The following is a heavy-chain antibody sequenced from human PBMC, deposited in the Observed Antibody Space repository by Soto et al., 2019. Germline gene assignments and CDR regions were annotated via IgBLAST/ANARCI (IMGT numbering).Heavy chain of an antibody. CDR3: ARGYSYTQPVFDY. V-gene: IGHV3-53*01. J-gene: IGHJ4*02. D-gene: IGHD5-18*01. CDR2: IYSSGST. CDR1: GFTVSNNY. Sequence: LRLSCAASGFTVSNNYMTWVRQAPGKGLEWVSFIYSSGSTYYADSVKGRFTISRDNFKNTLYLQMNSLRAEDTAVYYCARGYSYTQPVFDYWGLGTLVTV.